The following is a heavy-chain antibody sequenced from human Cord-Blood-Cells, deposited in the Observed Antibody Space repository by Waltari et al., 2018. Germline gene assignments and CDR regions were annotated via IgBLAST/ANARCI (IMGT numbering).Heavy chain of an antibody. J-gene: IGHJ4*02. Sequence: EVQLVQSGAEVKKPGESLKISCKGSGYSFTSYWIGWVRQMPGKGLEWMRIIDPGDSDTSYSPSFQGQVTISADKSISTAYPQWSSLKASDTAMYYCAIWGHYSNYFGGVDYWGQGTLVTVSS. D-gene: IGHD4-4*01. CDR1: GYSFTSYW. V-gene: IGHV5-51*01. CDR2: IDPGDSDT. CDR3: AIWGHYSNYFGGVDY.